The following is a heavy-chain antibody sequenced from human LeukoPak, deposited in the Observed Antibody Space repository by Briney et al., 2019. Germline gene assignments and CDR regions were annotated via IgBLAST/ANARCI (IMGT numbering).Heavy chain of an antibody. V-gene: IGHV4-39*01. CDR1: GGSISSSSYY. J-gene: IGHJ5*02. Sequence: SETLSLTCTVSGGSISSSSYYWGWIRHPPGKGLEWIGSIYYSGSTYYNPSLKSRVTISVDTSKNQFSLKLSSVTAADTAVYYCARHHIVVVVAATLGWFDPWGQGTLVTVSS. CDR2: IYYSGST. CDR3: ARHHIVVVVAATLGWFDP. D-gene: IGHD2-15*01.